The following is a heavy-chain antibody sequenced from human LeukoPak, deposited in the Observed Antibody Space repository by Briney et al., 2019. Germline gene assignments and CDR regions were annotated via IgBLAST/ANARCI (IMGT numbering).Heavy chain of an antibody. D-gene: IGHD3-10*01. CDR3: ARTPLWFGREDAFDI. J-gene: IGHJ3*02. CDR1: GGSISSYY. V-gene: IGHV4-59*01. Sequence: TSETLSLTCTVSGGSISSYYWSWIRQPPGKGLEWIGYIYYSGSTNYNPSLKSRVTISVDTSKNQFSLKLSSVAAADTAVYYCARTPLWFGREDAFDIWGQGTMVTVSS. CDR2: IYYSGST.